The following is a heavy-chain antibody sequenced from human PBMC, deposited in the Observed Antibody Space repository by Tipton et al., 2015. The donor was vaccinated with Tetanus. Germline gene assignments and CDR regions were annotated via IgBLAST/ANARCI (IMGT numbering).Heavy chain of an antibody. D-gene: IGHD5-12*01. Sequence: SGASISTYSWTWIRQSPGKGLEWIAYLYFSGNTNYNPSLKTRVTMSPDTSKNQVSLRLNSVTAADTAVYYCARAGEGGYDATMGFYYYYMDVWGKGTTVTVSS. V-gene: IGHV4-59*01. CDR1: GASISTYS. J-gene: IGHJ6*03. CDR3: ARAGEGGYDATMGFYYYYMDV. CDR2: LYFSGNT.